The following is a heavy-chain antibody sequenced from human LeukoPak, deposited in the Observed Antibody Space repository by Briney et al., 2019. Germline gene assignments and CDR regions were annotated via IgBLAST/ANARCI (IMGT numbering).Heavy chain of an antibody. CDR2: ISNSGGGT. CDR1: GFTFSTYA. Sequence: GGSLRLSCEASGFTFSTYAMNWVRLAPGKGLEWVSGISNSGGGTYYADSVKGRFTISRDNSKNTVYLQMNSLRAEDTAVYYCTKDVQMVRPHCFDYWGQGTLVTVSS. J-gene: IGHJ4*02. D-gene: IGHD2-21*01. V-gene: IGHV3-23*01. CDR3: TKDVQMVRPHCFDY.